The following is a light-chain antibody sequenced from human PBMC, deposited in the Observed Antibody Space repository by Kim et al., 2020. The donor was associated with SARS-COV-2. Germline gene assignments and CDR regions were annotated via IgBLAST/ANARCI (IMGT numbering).Light chain of an antibody. V-gene: IGLV3-19*01. CDR3: NSRDSSGNHLV. J-gene: IGLJ2*01. CDR2: GKN. Sequence: ALGQTVTITCQGDSLRSYYATWYQQKPGQAPVLVIYGKNNRPSGFPDRFSGSSSGKTAALTITGAQAEDEADYYCNSRDSSGNHLVFGGGTQLTVL. CDR1: SLRSYY.